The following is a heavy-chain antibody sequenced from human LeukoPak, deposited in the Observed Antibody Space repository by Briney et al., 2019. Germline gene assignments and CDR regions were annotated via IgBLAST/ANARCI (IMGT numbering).Heavy chain of an antibody. CDR1: GFTFSSYA. Sequence: GGSLRLSCAASGFTFSSYAMSWVRQAPGKGLEWVSAISGSGYSTYYADSVKGRFTISRDNSKNTLYLQMNSLRAEDTAIYYCAKELFYDFWRFPDYWGQGTLVTVSS. CDR3: AKELFYDFWRFPDY. V-gene: IGHV3-23*01. J-gene: IGHJ4*02. CDR2: ISGSGYST. D-gene: IGHD3-3*01.